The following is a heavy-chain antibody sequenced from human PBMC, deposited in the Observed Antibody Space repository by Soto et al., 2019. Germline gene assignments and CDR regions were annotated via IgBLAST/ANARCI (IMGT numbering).Heavy chain of an antibody. J-gene: IGHJ4*02. CDR3: ARDESGSFDY. V-gene: IGHV4-59*01. D-gene: IGHD3-10*01. Sequence: SETLSLTCTVSGGSISSYYWSWIRQPPGKGLEWIGYIYYSGSTNYNPSLKSRVTISVDTSKNQFSLKLSSVTAADTAVYYCARDESGSFDYWGQGTLVTVSS. CDR1: GGSISSYY. CDR2: IYYSGST.